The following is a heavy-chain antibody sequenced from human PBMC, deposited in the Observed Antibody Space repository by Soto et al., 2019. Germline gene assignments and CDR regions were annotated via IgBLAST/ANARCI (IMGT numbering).Heavy chain of an antibody. CDR3: ARVSGRAVPGDY. CDR2: IYYSGST. V-gene: IGHV4-61*01. Sequence: SETLSLTCTVSGGSVSSGSYYWSWIRQPPGKGLEWIGYIYYSGSTNYNPSLKSRVTISVDTSKNQFSLKLSSVTAADTAVYYCARVSGRAVPGDYWGQGTLVTVSS. J-gene: IGHJ4*02. D-gene: IGHD6-19*01. CDR1: GGSVSSGSYY.